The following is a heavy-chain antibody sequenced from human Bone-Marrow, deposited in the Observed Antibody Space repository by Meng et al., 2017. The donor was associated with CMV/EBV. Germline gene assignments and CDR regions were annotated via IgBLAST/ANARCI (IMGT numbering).Heavy chain of an antibody. D-gene: IGHD1-1*01. V-gene: IGHV1-69*05. CDR3: TRRLELENYYYLVMDV. CDR2: IIPFFGTA. CDR1: GGTFNSYA. J-gene: IGHJ6*02. Sequence: SVKVSCKASGGTFNSYAISWVRQAPGQGLEWMGGIIPFFGTANYAEKFQGRVTITTDESTSTAYMELSSLRSEDTAVYYCTRRLELENYYYLVMDVRGQGTTVTVSS.